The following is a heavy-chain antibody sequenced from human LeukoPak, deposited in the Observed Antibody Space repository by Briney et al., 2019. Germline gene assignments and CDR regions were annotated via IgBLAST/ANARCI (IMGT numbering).Heavy chain of an antibody. D-gene: IGHD1-26*01. J-gene: IGHJ3*02. CDR3: ASPGGGRSSPAAFDI. CDR1: GYSFTSYW. V-gene: IGHV5-51*01. CDR2: IYPGDSDT. Sequence: GESLKISCKGSGYSFTSYWIGWVRQMPGKGLEWMGIIYPGDSDTRYSPSFQGQVTISADKSISTAYLQWSSLKASDTAMYYCASPGGGRSSPAAFDIWGQGTMVAVSS.